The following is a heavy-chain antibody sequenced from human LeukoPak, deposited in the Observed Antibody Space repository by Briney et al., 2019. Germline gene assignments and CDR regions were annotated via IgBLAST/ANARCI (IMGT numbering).Heavy chain of an antibody. D-gene: IGHD4-11*01. Sequence: PGRSLRLSCAASGFTFDDYAMHWVRQAPGKGLEWVSGISWNSGSIGYADSVKGRFTISRDNAKNSLYLQMNSLRAEDTAVYYCARDSVSWGQGTLVTVSS. CDR1: GFTFDDYA. CDR3: ARDSVS. CDR2: ISWNSGSI. J-gene: IGHJ5*02. V-gene: IGHV3-9*01.